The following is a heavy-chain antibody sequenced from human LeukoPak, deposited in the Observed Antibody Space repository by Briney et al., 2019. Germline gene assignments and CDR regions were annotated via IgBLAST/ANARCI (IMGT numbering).Heavy chain of an antibody. D-gene: IGHD1-20*01. CDR1: GFTFSSFT. CDR2: ISSSSNIR. J-gene: IGHJ4*02. Sequence: GGSLRLSCAASGFTFSSFTMNWVRQAPGKGLEWISYISSSSNIRYYAVSVKGRFTISRDNAKNSLSLQMSSLSDEDTAVYYCASYNWNDGFFDYWGQGTLVTVSS. CDR3: ASYNWNDGFFDY. V-gene: IGHV3-48*02.